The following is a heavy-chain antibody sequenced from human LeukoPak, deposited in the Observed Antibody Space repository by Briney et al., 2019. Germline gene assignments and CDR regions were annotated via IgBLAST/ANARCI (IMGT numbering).Heavy chain of an antibody. V-gene: IGHV3-23*01. J-gene: IGHJ5*02. Sequence: GGSLRLSCAASGFTFSSYAMSWVRQAPGKGLEWVSAISGSGGSTYYADSVKGRFTISRDNSKNTLYLQMNSLRAEDTAVYYCAKNYYDSSGYYVYNWFDPWGQGTLVTVSS. CDR1: GFTFSSYA. CDR3: AKNYYDSSGYYVYNWFDP. CDR2: ISGSGGST. D-gene: IGHD3-22*01.